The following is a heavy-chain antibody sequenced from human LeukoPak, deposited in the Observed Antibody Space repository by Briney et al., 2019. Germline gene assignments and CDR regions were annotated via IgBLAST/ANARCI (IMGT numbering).Heavy chain of an antibody. CDR3: ARMTFGGTDV. CDR1: GLTLSDQY. J-gene: IGHJ6*04. CDR2: TTSKGNNYIT. V-gene: IGHV3-72*01. Sequence: GGSLRLSCVVSGLTLSDQYMEWVRQAPGKGLEWVGRTTSKGNNYITEYAASVRGRFTISRDDSRNSVYLQMNSLKTEDTAVYYCARMTFGGTDVWGKGATVTVSS. D-gene: IGHD3-16*01.